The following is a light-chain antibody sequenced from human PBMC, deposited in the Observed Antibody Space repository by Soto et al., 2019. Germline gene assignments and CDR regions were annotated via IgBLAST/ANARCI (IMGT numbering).Light chain of an antibody. Sequence: DIVMTQSPDSLAVSLGERATINCKSSQTIFSSYDKDYLAWYQQKPGQPPKLLIYWASNREAGVPDRFSGGGSGTEFTLTISSLQADDVAVYYCQQYYRAPYSFGPRTKLEIK. J-gene: IGKJ2*01. CDR1: QTIFSSYDKDY. V-gene: IGKV4-1*01. CDR3: QQYYRAPYS. CDR2: WAS.